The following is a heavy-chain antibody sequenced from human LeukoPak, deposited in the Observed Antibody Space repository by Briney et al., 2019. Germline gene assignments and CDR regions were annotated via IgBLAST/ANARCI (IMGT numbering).Heavy chain of an antibody. CDR1: GFTFSSYS. Sequence: GGSLRLSCAASGFTFSSYSMNWVRQAPGKGLEWVSYISSSSSTIYYADSVKGRFTISRDNAKNSLYLQMNSLRAEDTAVYYCARDWDTAMVNWFDPWGQEPWSPSPQ. CDR2: ISSSSSTI. D-gene: IGHD5-18*01. V-gene: IGHV3-48*01. J-gene: IGHJ5*02. CDR3: ARDWDTAMVNWFDP.